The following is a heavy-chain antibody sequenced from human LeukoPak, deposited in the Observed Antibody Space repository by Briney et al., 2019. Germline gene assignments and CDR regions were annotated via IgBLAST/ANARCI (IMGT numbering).Heavy chain of an antibody. CDR3: ARISGSYYDSI. D-gene: IGHD1-26*01. CDR2: INRGGSRT. Sequence: GGSLRLSCAASGFTFSNHWMHWVRQAPGKGLMWVSRINRGGSRTDYADSVKGRFTISRDDAKNTLYLQLNSLRAEDTAVYFCARISGSYYDSIWGQGTLVTVSS. V-gene: IGHV3-74*01. CDR1: GFTFSNHW. J-gene: IGHJ4*02.